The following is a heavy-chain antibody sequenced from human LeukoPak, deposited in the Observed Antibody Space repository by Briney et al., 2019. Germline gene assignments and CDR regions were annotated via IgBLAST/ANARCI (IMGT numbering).Heavy chain of an antibody. V-gene: IGHV3-30*04. CDR1: GFTFSSYA. Sequence: SGGSLRLSCAASGFTFSSYAMHWVRQAPGKGQEWVAVISYDGSNKYYADSVKGRFTISRDNSKNTLYLQMNSLRAEDTAVYYCAREKSLCFDYWGQGTLVTVSS. CDR3: AREKSLCFDY. CDR2: ISYDGSNK. J-gene: IGHJ4*02.